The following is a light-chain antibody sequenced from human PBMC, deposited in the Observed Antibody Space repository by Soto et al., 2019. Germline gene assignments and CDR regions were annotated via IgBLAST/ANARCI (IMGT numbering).Light chain of an antibody. CDR1: EDIYNY. CDR3: QTYQNAPRT. Sequence: DIQMTQSPSSLSASVGDRVTITCRASEDIYNYLAWYQQKPGKVPQLLIYAASTLQSGVPPRFSGSGSGTDFTLTISGLQPEDVATYYCQTYQNAPRTFGQGTKVDIK. CDR2: AAS. J-gene: IGKJ1*01. V-gene: IGKV1-27*01.